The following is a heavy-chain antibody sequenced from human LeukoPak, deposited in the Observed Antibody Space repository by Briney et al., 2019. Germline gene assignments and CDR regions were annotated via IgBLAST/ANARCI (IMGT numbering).Heavy chain of an antibody. CDR3: ARQTTSGWYDY. D-gene: IGHD6-19*01. J-gene: IGHJ4*02. Sequence: GESLKISCKGSGYSFTSNWISWARQMPGKGLEWMGIVYPDDSDTRYSPSFQGQVTISADKSISTAYLQLSSLKASDTAIYYCARQTTSGWYDYWGQGTLVIVSS. CDR1: GYSFTSNW. V-gene: IGHV5-51*01. CDR2: VYPDDSDT.